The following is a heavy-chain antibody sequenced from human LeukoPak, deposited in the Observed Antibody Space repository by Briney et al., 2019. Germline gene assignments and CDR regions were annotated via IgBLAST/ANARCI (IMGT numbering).Heavy chain of an antibody. CDR1: GFTVSSNY. Sequence: GGSLRLSCAASGFTVSSNYMSWVRQAPGKGLEWVSVIYSGGSTYYADSVKGRFTTSRDNSKNTLYLQMNSLRAEDTAVYYCAREAYYYDSSGYYLGALDIWGQGTMVTVSS. J-gene: IGHJ3*02. D-gene: IGHD3-22*01. CDR3: AREAYYYDSSGYYLGALDI. CDR2: IYSGGST. V-gene: IGHV3-66*01.